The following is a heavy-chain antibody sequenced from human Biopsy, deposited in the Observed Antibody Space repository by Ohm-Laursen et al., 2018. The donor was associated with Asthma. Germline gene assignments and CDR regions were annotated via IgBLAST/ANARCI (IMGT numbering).Heavy chain of an antibody. CDR2: VNTGNGDT. Sequence: AASVKVSRKASGYTFIGCHIHWMRQAPGQRLEWMGWVNTGNGDTKYSQKFQGRVTITRDTSASTAYMELRSLRSEDTATYYCARTYYDFLTGQVKDVFGVWGQGTMVTVSS. CDR1: GYTFIGCH. V-gene: IGHV1-3*04. D-gene: IGHD3-9*01. J-gene: IGHJ3*01. CDR3: ARTYYDFLTGQVKDVFGV.